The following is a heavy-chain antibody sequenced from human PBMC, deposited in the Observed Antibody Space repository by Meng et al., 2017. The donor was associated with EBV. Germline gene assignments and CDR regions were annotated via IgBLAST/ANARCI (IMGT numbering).Heavy chain of an antibody. CDR2: VYWDDDK. Sequence: VNPTKPIHLNCTFSGYASSTGGGAGGWVRQPPGNSLEWLTSVYWDDDKRYSPSLKSRLTITNNTSETQVVLTMTNMGPGDTATYFCAHRKNNREVIEIDYWGQGTLVTVSS. J-gene: IGHJ4*02. V-gene: IGHV2-5*02. CDR3: AHRKNNREVIEIDY. CDR1: GYASSTGGGA. D-gene: IGHD1/OR15-1a*01.